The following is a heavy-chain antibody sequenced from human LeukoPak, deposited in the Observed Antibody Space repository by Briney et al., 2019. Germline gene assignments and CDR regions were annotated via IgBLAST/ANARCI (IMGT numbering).Heavy chain of an antibody. J-gene: IGHJ3*02. CDR2: ISSSSSYI. CDR3: ARDIEATSGDAFDI. CDR1: GFTFSSYS. V-gene: IGHV3-21*01. Sequence: GGSLRLSCAASGFTFSSYSMNWVRQAPGKGLEWVSSISSSSSYIYYADSVKGRFTISRDNAKNSLYLQMNSLRAEDTAVYYCARDIEATSGDAFDIWGQGTMVTVSS. D-gene: IGHD5-12*01.